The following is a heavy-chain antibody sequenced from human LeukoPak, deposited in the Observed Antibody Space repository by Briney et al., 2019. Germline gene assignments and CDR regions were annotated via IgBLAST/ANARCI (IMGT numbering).Heavy chain of an antibody. CDR3: ASWVVTAIRRYFQH. V-gene: IGHV4-31*03. CDR1: GGSISSGGYY. CDR2: IYYSGST. D-gene: IGHD2-21*02. J-gene: IGHJ1*01. Sequence: SETLSLTCTVSGGSISSGGYYWSWIRQHPGKGLEWIGYIYYSGSTYYNPSLKSRVTISVDTSKNQFSLKLSSVTAADTAVYYCASWVVTAIRRYFQHWGQGTLVTVSS.